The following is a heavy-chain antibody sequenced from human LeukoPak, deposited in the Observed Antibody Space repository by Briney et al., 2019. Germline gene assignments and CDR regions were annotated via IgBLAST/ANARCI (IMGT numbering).Heavy chain of an antibody. Sequence: ASVKVSCKASGYTFTGYYMHWGRQAPGQGLEWMGWINPKTGDTNYAQEFQGRVTMTRDTSISTAYMELSRLRSDDTAVYYCARGSVVVPAATTEWGQGTLVTVSA. CDR3: ARGSVVVPAATTE. V-gene: IGHV1-2*02. J-gene: IGHJ4*02. D-gene: IGHD2-2*01. CDR2: INPKTGDT. CDR1: GYTFTGYY.